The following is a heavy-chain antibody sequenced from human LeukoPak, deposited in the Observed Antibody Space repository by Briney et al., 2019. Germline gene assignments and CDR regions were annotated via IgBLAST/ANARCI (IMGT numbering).Heavy chain of an antibody. J-gene: IGHJ4*02. CDR3: ARHSSAVVTPNALVY. D-gene: IGHD4-23*01. CDR1: GYSISSGYY. V-gene: IGHV4-38-2*02. Sequence: SETLSLTCTVSGYSISSGYYWGWIRQPPGKGLDWIGYMYYSGGTNYNPSLESRVTISVDTSKNQFSLKLSSVTAADTAVYYCARHSSAVVTPNALVYWGQGTLVTVSS. CDR2: MYYSGGT.